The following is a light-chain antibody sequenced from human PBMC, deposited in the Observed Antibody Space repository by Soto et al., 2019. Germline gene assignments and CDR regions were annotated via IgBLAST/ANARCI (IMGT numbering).Light chain of an antibody. Sequence: QSVLTQPRSVSGSPGQSVTISCTGTSSDVGGYNYVSWYQQHPGKAPKLMIYDVSKRPSGVPDRFSGSKSGNTASLTISGLQAEDEADYYCCSYAGSYTGVFGTGTKVNVL. V-gene: IGLV2-11*01. CDR2: DVS. J-gene: IGLJ1*01. CDR3: CSYAGSYTGV. CDR1: SSDVGGYNY.